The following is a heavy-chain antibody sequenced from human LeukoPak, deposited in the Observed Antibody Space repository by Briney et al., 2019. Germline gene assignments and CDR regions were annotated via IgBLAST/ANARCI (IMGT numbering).Heavy chain of an antibody. CDR3: ARGDGYNWEFYFDY. D-gene: IGHD5-24*01. Sequence: SESLSLTCTVSGGSISIYYWSWIRQPPGKGLGWVGYIYYSGSTNYNPSLKRRVTISLHASKHQFSLKLTSVTAADTALYYCARGDGYNWEFYFDYWGQGTLVTVSS. CDR1: GGSISIYY. V-gene: IGHV4-59*01. J-gene: IGHJ4*02. CDR2: IYYSGST.